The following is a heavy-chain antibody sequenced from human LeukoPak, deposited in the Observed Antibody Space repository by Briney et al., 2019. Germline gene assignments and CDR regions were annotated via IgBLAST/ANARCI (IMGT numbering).Heavy chain of an antibody. D-gene: IGHD4-17*01. CDR3: AKDGGDYGDYEGWFDP. CDR2: IYYSGST. Sequence: SETLSLTCTVSGGPISSYYWTWIRQPPGKGLEWIGYIYYSGSTNYNPSLKSRVTISVDTSKNQFSLKLSSVTAADTAVYYCAKDGGDYGDYEGWFDPWGQGTLVTVPS. CDR1: GGPISSYY. V-gene: IGHV4-59*01. J-gene: IGHJ5*02.